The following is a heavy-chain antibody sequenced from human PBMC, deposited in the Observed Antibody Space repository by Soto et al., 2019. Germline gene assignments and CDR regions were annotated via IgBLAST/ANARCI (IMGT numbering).Heavy chain of an antibody. CDR1: GTSISSYY. CDR2: IHYSGTT. Sequence: PSETLSLTCTVSGTSISSYYWSWIRQPPGKGLEWIANIHYSGTTNYNPSLASRVTLSVETSKNQFSLKLTSVTAADTAMYYCAGTRTYYFDYWGQGTLVTVSS. V-gene: IGHV4-59*01. J-gene: IGHJ4*02. CDR3: AGTRTYYFDY.